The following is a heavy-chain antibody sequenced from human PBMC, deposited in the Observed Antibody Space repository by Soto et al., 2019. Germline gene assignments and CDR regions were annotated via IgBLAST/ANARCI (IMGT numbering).Heavy chain of an antibody. Sequence: HPGGSLRLSCAASGFSFSSYAMSWVRQAPGKGLEWVSSITGSGESTNYADSVKGRFTISRDNSKDTLYLQMSSLRAEDTAIYYCAGVESGGLWGQGTLVTVSS. CDR3: AGVESGGL. J-gene: IGHJ4*02. CDR2: ITGSGEST. D-gene: IGHD2-2*01. V-gene: IGHV3-23*01. CDR1: GFSFSSYA.